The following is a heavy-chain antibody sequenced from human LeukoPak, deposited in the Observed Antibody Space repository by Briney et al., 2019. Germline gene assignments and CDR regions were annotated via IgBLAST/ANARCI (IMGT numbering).Heavy chain of an antibody. V-gene: IGHV4-34*01. D-gene: IGHD2/OR15-2a*01. CDR1: GGSFSGYY. CDR3: ARHPLSKVFDY. CDR2: INHSGST. J-gene: IGHJ4*02. Sequence: SETLSLTCAVYGGSFSGYYWSWIRQPPGKGLEWIGEINHSGSTNYNPSLKSRVTISVDTSKNQFSLKLSSVTAADTAVYYCARHPLSKVFDYWGQGTLVTVSS.